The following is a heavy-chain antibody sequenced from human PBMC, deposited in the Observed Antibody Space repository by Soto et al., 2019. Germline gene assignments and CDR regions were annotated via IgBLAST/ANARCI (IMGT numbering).Heavy chain of an antibody. D-gene: IGHD3-10*01. Sequence: QVQLQQWGAGLLKPSETLSLTCAVFGGSFSGHYWSWIRQPPGKGLEWVGKINHVGNTTYNPSLKSRVTISLDTSKNQFALKLSSVTAADAAVYYCARGGGEVRYWGQGTLVTVSS. CDR2: INHVGNT. CDR3: ARGGGEVRY. CDR1: GGSFSGHY. V-gene: IGHV4-34*01. J-gene: IGHJ4*02.